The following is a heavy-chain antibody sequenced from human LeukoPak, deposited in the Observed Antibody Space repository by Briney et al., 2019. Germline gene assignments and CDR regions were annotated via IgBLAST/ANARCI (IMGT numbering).Heavy chain of an antibody. CDR2: IIPILGIA. D-gene: IGHD3-22*01. J-gene: IGHJ4*02. Sequence: ASVKVSCKASGCTFSSYAISWVRQAPGQGLEWMGRIIPILGIANYAQKFQGRVTITADKSTSTAYMELSSLRTEDTAVYYCARDRSGSYYYDSSGYPYFDYWGQGTLVTVSS. V-gene: IGHV1-69*04. CDR3: ARDRSGSYYYDSSGYPYFDY. CDR1: GCTFSSYA.